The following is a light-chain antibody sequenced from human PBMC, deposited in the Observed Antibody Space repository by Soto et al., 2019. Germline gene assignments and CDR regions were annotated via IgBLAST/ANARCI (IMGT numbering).Light chain of an antibody. J-gene: IGKJ1*01. CDR1: QSVSSSY. Sequence: EIVLTQSPGTLSLSPGERATLSCRASQSVSSSYLAWYQQKPGQAPRLLIYGASSRATGIPDRFSGSGSGTDLTLTISRLEPEDFAVYYCQQYGRSSGTFGQGTKVDI. V-gene: IGKV3-20*01. CDR2: GAS. CDR3: QQYGRSSGT.